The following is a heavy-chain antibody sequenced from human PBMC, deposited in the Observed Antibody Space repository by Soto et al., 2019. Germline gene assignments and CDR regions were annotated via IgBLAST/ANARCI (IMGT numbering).Heavy chain of an antibody. D-gene: IGHD3-22*01. Sequence: SETLSLTCTVSGGSISSGGYYWSWIRQHPGKGLEWIGYIYYSGSTYYNPSLKSRVTISVDTSKSQFSLKLSSVTAADTAVYYCARVRNYYDSSGYYYWAFDIWGQGTMVT. CDR3: ARVRNYYDSSGYYYWAFDI. CDR1: GGSISSGGYY. J-gene: IGHJ3*02. V-gene: IGHV4-31*03. CDR2: IYYSGST.